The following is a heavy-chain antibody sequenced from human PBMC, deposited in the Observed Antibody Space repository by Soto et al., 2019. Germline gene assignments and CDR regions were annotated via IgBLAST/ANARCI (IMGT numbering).Heavy chain of an antibody. V-gene: IGHV1-69*06. Sequence: QVLLLQSGGEVKRPGSPVNVSCKASGDAFKSYAISWVRQAPGQGLEYMGGIIPSYDRAKYAQKFQGRLTVTADIYTSTVYMELSGLKSEDTAVYFCARDPTNDYGDDTFVYWGQGTKVIVSS. J-gene: IGHJ4*02. CDR3: ARDPTNDYGDDTFVY. CDR1: GDAFKSYA. D-gene: IGHD4-17*01. CDR2: IIPSYDRA.